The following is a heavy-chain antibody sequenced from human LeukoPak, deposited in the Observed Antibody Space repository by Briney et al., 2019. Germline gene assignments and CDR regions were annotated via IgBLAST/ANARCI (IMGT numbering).Heavy chain of an antibody. CDR3: ARDRAAGIFDY. CDR1: GGSISSYY. Sequence: SETLSLTCAVSGGSISSYYWSWIRQPPGKGLEWIGYIYYSGSTNYNPSLKSRVTISVDTSKNQFSLKLSSVTAADTAVYYCARDRAAGIFDYWGQGTLVTVSS. J-gene: IGHJ4*02. D-gene: IGHD6-13*01. V-gene: IGHV4-59*01. CDR2: IYYSGST.